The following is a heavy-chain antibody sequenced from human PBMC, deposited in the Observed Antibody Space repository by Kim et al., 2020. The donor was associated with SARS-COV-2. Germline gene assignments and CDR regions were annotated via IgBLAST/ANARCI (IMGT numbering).Heavy chain of an antibody. CDR3: VKDSDSGWYHAY. CDR1: GFGVKNSY. D-gene: IGHD6-19*01. J-gene: IGHJ4*02. CDR2: IYSGGAT. V-gene: IGHV3-66*01. Sequence: GGSLRLSCAVSGFGVKNSYMSWVRQAPGKGLEWVSAIYSGGATFYADFVQGRFTISKDNSKDTMYLQLNSLRADDTAVYYCVKDSDSGWYHAYWGQGTLV.